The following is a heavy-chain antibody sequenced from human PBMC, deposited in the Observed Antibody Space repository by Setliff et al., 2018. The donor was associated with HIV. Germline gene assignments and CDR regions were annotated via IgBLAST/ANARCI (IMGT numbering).Heavy chain of an antibody. Sequence: SETLSLTCTASGYSINGGYYWGWIRQSPGKGLEWIANIHRGQTYYSPSLKSRVTMSVDTSKNQFSLKLRSVTAADTALYFCATSDSVDLDNWGQGILVTVSS. D-gene: IGHD6-19*01. V-gene: IGHV4-38-2*02. J-gene: IGHJ4*02. CDR2: IHRGQT. CDR1: GYSINGGYY. CDR3: ATSDSVDLDN.